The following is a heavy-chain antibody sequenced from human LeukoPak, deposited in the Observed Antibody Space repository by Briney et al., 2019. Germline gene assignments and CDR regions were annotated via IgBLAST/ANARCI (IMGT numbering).Heavy chain of an antibody. Sequence: SVKVSCKASGGTFSSFAITWVRQAPGQGLEWMGGIIPIFDTPTYAQKFQGRVTITADESTSTAYLELSSLRSEDTAVYYCARGILWFGESVGSGDWFDPWGQGTLVTVSS. D-gene: IGHD3-10*01. CDR3: ARGILWFGESVGSGDWFDP. CDR2: IIPIFDTP. CDR1: GGTFSSFA. V-gene: IGHV1-69*01. J-gene: IGHJ5*02.